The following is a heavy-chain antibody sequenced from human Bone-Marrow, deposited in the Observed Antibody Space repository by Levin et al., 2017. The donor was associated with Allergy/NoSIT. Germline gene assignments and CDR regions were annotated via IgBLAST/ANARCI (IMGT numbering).Heavy chain of an antibody. D-gene: IGHD3-10*01. CDR3: ARHFGSRTEYYFDY. CDR2: LYYSKNT. Sequence: SETLSLTCTVSGGSISSSSFYWGWIRQPPGKGLEWIGSLYYSKNTYYNPSLKSRVTISVDTSKNQFSLNLRSVAAADTAAYYCARHFGSRTEYYFDYWGQGTQVTVSS. CDR1: GGSISSSSFY. V-gene: IGHV4-39*01. J-gene: IGHJ4*02.